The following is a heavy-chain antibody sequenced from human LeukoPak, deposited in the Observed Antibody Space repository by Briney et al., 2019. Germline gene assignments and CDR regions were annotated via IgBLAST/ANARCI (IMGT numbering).Heavy chain of an antibody. CDR3: ARGTVTTRYNWFDP. J-gene: IGHJ5*02. V-gene: IGHV3-33*01. CDR1: GFTFSSYG. Sequence: GRSLRLSCAASGFTFSSYGMHWVRQAPDKGLEWVAVIWYDGSNKYYADSVKGRFTISRDNSKNTLYLQMNSLRAEDTAVYYCARGTVTTRYNWFDPWGQGTLVTVSS. CDR2: IWYDGSNK. D-gene: IGHD4-11*01.